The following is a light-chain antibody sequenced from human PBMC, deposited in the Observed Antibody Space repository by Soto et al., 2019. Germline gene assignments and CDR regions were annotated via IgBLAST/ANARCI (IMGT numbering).Light chain of an antibody. CDR2: RAS. CDR3: QQYGSSPGT. Sequence: EIVLTQSPGTLSLSPGERATLSCRASQSVSSNYLAWYQQKPGQAPKVLIYRASTRATGIPDRFSGSGSGTDFTLTISRLEPEDFAVYYCQQYGSSPGTFGQGTKVDI. V-gene: IGKV3-20*01. CDR1: QSVSSNY. J-gene: IGKJ1*01.